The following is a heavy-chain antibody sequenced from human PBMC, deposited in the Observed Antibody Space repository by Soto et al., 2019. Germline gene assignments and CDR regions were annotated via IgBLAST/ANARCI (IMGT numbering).Heavy chain of an antibody. D-gene: IGHD4-17*01. CDR3: ARDNDYGDEGFDY. CDR2: IWYDGSNK. CDR1: GFTFSSYG. V-gene: IGHV3-33*01. Sequence: GGSLRLSCAASGFTFSSYGMHWVRQAPGKGLEWVAVIWYDGSNKYYADSVKGRFTISRDNSKNTLYLQMNSLRAEDTAVYYCARDNDYGDEGFDYWGQGTLVTVSS. J-gene: IGHJ4*02.